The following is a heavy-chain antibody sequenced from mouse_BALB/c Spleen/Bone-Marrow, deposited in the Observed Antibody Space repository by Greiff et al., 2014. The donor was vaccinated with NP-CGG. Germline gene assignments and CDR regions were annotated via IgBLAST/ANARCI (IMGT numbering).Heavy chain of an antibody. Sequence: VMLVESGPGLVAPSQNLSITCTASGFSLSRYNIHWIRQPPGKGLEWLGMIWGGGGTDHNSALKSRLRISKDNSKSQIFLKINSLQIDDTAMYHCARKDGGYYVMDYWGQGTSVTVSS. J-gene: IGHJ4*01. V-gene: IGHV2-6-4*01. CDR2: IWGGGGT. CDR3: ARKDGGYYVMDY. CDR1: GFSLSRYN. D-gene: IGHD2-3*01.